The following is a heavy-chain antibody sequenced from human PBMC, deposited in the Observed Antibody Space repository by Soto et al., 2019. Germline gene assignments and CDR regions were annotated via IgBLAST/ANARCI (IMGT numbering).Heavy chain of an antibody. D-gene: IGHD2-21*02. V-gene: IGHV1-18*01. CDR1: GYTFTSYG. J-gene: IGHJ4*02. Sequence: ASVKVSCKASGYTFTSYGISWVRQAPGQGLEWMGWISAYNGNTNYAQKLQGRVTMTTDTSTSTAYMELRSLRSDDTAVYYCARDSGVVVTAIPLDYWGQGTLVTVSS. CDR3: ARDSGVVVTAIPLDY. CDR2: ISAYNGNT.